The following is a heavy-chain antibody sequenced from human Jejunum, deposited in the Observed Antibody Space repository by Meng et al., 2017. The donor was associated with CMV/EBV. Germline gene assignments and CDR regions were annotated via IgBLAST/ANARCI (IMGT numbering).Heavy chain of an antibody. CDR2: INPKTGGT. CDR1: GYSFSDYY. J-gene: IGHJ4*02. CDR3: SSAPGDY. V-gene: IGHV1-2*02. D-gene: IGHD1-14*01. Sequence: VKVSCKASGYSFSDYYMSWVRQAPGQGLEWMGWINPKTGGTDYAQKFQGRVTLTRDTSITTVYMELSNLKSDDSAVYYCSSAPGDYWGQGTLVTVSS.